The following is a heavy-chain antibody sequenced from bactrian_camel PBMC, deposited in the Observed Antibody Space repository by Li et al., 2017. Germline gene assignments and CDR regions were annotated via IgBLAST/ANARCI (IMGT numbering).Heavy chain of an antibody. Sequence: VQLVESGGGSAQAGGSLRLSCVASGFSASEYYMAWFRQAPGKEREVVASIRPAGATTAYASSVRDRFVISLDTATDTVYLQMNSLRPEDTAMYYCAARGPYCYTKLSVADFTYWGQGTQVTVS. CDR1: GFSASEYY. CDR3: AARGPYCYTKLSVADFTY. CDR2: IRPAGATT. D-gene: IGHD2*01. V-gene: IGHV3S66*01. J-gene: IGHJ6*01.